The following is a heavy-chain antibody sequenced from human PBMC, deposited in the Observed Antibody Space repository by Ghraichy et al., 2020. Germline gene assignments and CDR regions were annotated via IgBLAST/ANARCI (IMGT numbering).Heavy chain of an antibody. CDR1: GFTFSSYG. D-gene: IGHD2-2*01. V-gene: IGHV3-30*18. CDR2: ISYDGSNK. J-gene: IGHJ5*02. Sequence: LTCAASGFTFSSYGMHWVRQAPGKGLEWVAVISYDGSNKYYADSVKGRFTISRDNSKNTLYLQMNSLRAEDTAVYYCAKDHGCSSTSCYVVVWFDPWGQGTLVTVSS. CDR3: AKDHGCSSTSCYVVVWFDP.